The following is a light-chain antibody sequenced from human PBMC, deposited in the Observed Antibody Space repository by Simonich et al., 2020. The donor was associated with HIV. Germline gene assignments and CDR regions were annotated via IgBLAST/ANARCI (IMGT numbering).Light chain of an antibody. CDR3: VLYMGGGISV. Sequence: QTVVTQEPSFSVSPGGTVTLTCGLSSGPVPTSYYPSWYQQTPAQAPPTLIYSTNTRSSGVPDRFSGSILGNKAALTITGAQADDESDYYCVLYMGGGISVFGGGTKLTVL. CDR1: SGPVPTSYY. V-gene: IGLV8-61*01. CDR2: STN. J-gene: IGLJ3*02.